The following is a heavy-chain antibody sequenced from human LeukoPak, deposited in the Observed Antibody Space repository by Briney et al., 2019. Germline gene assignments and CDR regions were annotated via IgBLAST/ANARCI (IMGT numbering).Heavy chain of an antibody. J-gene: IGHJ4*02. CDR3: AKVFEDIVVVVAAYNY. V-gene: IGHV3-23*01. Sequence: GGSLRLSCAASGFTFSSYAMSWVRQAPGKGLEWVSAISGSGGSTYYADSVKGRFTISRDNSKNTLYLQMNSLRAEGTAVYYCAKVFEDIVVVVAAYNYWGQGTLVTVSS. CDR2: ISGSGGST. CDR1: GFTFSSYA. D-gene: IGHD2-15*01.